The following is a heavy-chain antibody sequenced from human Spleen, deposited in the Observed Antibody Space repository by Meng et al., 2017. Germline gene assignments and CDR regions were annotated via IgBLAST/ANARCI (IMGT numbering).Heavy chain of an antibody. V-gene: IGHV3-20*04. Sequence: GGSLRLSCEASGFTFSLHGMHWVRQAPGKGLEWVSGINWNGGSTGYADSVKGRFTISREKAKNSLYLQMNSLTPEDTALYYCAKANGDWGYCYPNGMDVWGQGTTVTVSS. J-gene: IGHJ6*02. CDR2: INWNGGST. D-gene: IGHD3-22*01. CDR1: GFTFSLHG. CDR3: AKANGDWGYCYPNGMDV.